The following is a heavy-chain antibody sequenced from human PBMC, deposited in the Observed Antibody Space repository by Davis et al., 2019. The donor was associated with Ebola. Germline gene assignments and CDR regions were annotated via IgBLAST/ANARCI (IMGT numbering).Heavy chain of an antibody. CDR2: MNPNSGNT. D-gene: IGHD3-10*01. J-gene: IGHJ6*02. CDR3: ARDALLWFGEPLIYYYGMDV. CDR1: GYTFTSYD. V-gene: IGHV1-8*01. Sequence: ASVKVSCKASGYTFTSYDINWVRQATGQGLEWMGWMNPNSGNTGYAQKFQGRVTMTRNTSISTAYMELRSLRSEDTAVYYCARDALLWFGEPLIYYYGMDVWGQGTTVTVSS.